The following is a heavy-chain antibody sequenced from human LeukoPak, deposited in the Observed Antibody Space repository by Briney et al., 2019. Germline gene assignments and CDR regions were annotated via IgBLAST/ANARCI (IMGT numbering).Heavy chain of an antibody. J-gene: IGHJ4*02. CDR2: ISAYNGNT. Sequence: ASVKVSCKASGYTFTSYGISWVRQAPGQGLEWMGWISAYNGNTNFAQKLQGRVTMTTDTSTSTAYMDLRSLRSDDTAVYYCAKGPVSAIVGATTLDYWGQGTLVTVSS. D-gene: IGHD1-26*01. CDR3: AKGPVSAIVGATTLDY. V-gene: IGHV1-18*01. CDR1: GYTFTSYG.